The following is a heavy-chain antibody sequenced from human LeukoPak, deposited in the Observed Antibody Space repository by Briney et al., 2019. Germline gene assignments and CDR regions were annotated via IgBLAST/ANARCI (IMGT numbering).Heavy chain of an antibody. J-gene: IGHJ4*02. CDR2: ISSGSNTI. Sequence: GGSLRLSCAASRFIFSTYNMNWVRQAPGKGLEWLSSISSGSNTIAYADSVKGRFTISRDNAENSLFLQMNSLRDEDTAVYFCARDRFPRTTRAMDSRGQGTLVTVSS. CDR3: ARDRFPRTTRAMDS. CDR1: RFIFSTYN. V-gene: IGHV3-48*02. D-gene: IGHD3-3*01.